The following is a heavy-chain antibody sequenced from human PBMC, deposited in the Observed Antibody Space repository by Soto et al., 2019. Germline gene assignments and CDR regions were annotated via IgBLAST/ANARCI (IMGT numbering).Heavy chain of an antibody. CDR3: AREIQPVAAIDY. CDR2: ISPYNDDT. CDR1: GYTFTSYG. Sequence: QVQLVQSGAEVKKPGASVKVSCKASGYTFTSYGISWVRQAPGQGLEWMGLISPYNDDTNYALNLQGRDTMTTHTSTTKAYMELRSLRSDDPAVYYRAREIQPVAAIDYWGQGTLVTVSS. V-gene: IGHV1-18*01. J-gene: IGHJ4*02.